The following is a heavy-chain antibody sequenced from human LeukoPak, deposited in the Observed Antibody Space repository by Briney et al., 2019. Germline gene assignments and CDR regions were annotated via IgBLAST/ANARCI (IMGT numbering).Heavy chain of an antibody. Sequence: SETLSLTCAVYGGSFSGYYWSWIRQPPGKGLEWIGEINHSGSTTYNPSLKSRVTISVDTSKNQFSLKLSSVTAADTAVYYCAREGGPYRPLDYSGQGTLVTVAS. CDR3: AREGGPYRPLDY. V-gene: IGHV4-34*01. CDR1: GGSFSGYY. CDR2: INHSGST. J-gene: IGHJ4*02.